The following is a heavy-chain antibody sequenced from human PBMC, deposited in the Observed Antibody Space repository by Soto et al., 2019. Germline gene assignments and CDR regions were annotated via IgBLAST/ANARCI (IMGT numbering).Heavy chain of an antibody. D-gene: IGHD2-21*02. Sequence: SETLSLTCTVSGGSISGYYWSWIRQPPGKGLEWIGYMYNTGSTVYNPSFKSRVTISVDASKNQFSLKLNSVTAADTAVYYCARDLWGYCGTDCYPLDVWGQGTTVTVSS. CDR1: GGSISGYY. CDR2: MYNTGST. J-gene: IGHJ6*02. V-gene: IGHV4-59*01. CDR3: ARDLWGYCGTDCYPLDV.